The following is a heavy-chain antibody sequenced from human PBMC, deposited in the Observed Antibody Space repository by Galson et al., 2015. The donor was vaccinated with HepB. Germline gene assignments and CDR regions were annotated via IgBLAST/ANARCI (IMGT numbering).Heavy chain of an antibody. CDR2: IKQDGSEK. CDR1: GFTFSSYW. D-gene: IGHD2-2*02. Sequence: SLRLSCAASGFTFSSYWMSWVRQAPGKGLEWVANIKQDGSEKYYVDSVKGRFTISRDNAKNSLYLQMNSLRAEDTAVYYCARDVVVPAAILYWFDPWGQGTLVTVSS. V-gene: IGHV3-7*01. CDR3: ARDVVVPAAILYWFDP. J-gene: IGHJ5*02.